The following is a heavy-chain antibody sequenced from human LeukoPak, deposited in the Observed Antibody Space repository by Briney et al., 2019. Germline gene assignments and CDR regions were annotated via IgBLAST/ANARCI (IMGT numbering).Heavy chain of an antibody. CDR3: AREPHYYDSSGYLGGDY. J-gene: IGHJ4*02. D-gene: IGHD3-22*01. Sequence: SETLSLTCTVSGGSISSYYWSWIRQPPGKGLEWITSIFHTGNTHYNPSLKSRVTMSVDTSKNHFSLKLSSVTAADTAVYYCAREPHYYDSSGYLGGDYWGQGTLVTVSS. CDR2: IFHTGNT. CDR1: GGSISSYY. V-gene: IGHV4-59*12.